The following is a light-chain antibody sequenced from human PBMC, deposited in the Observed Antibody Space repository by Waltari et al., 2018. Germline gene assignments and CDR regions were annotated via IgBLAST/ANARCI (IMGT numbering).Light chain of an antibody. CDR2: KAS. CDR3: QRYGDSPKYT. CDR1: QSISSW. J-gene: IGKJ2*01. Sequence: DIQMTQSPSTLSASVGDRVTITCRASQSISSWLAWYQQKPGKAPKLLIYKASSLESGVPSRFSGSGSGTEFTLTISGLEPEDFAVYYCQRYGDSPKYTFGQGTKLEIK. V-gene: IGKV1-5*03.